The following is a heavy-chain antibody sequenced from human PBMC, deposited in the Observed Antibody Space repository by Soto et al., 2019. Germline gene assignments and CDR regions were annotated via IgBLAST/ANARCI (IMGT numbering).Heavy chain of an antibody. J-gene: IGHJ6*02. Sequence: GGSLRLSCAASGFTFSSYAMSWVRQAPGKGLEWVSAISGSGGSTYYADSVKGRFTISRDNSKNTLYLQMNSLRAEDTAVYYCAKGSSWNPAQGYYGMDVWGQGTTVTVSS. D-gene: IGHD6-13*01. CDR2: ISGSGGST. CDR1: GFTFSSYA. V-gene: IGHV3-23*01. CDR3: AKGSSWNPAQGYYGMDV.